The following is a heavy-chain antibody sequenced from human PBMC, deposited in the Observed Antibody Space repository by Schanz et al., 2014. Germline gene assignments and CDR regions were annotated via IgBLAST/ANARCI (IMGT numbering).Heavy chain of an antibody. CDR1: GYTFAVYY. CDR3: TTETIAMAGTFSI. J-gene: IGHJ4*02. CDR2: INTNTGNP. Sequence: QVRLVQSGAEVKKPGASVKVSCKASGYTFAVYYIHWVRQAPGQGLEWVGWINTNTGNPTYAQGFTGRFVFSLDTSVSTAYLQISSLKAEDTAAYYCTTETIAMAGTFSIWGQGTLVTVSS. D-gene: IGHD6-19*01. V-gene: IGHV7-4-1*02.